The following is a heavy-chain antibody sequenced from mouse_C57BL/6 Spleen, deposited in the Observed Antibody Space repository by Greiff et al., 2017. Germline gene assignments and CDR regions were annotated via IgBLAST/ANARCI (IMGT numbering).Heavy chain of an antibody. CDR2: INPNNGGT. D-gene: IGHD2-4*01. J-gene: IGHJ2*01. CDR3: ANSITGGFDY. Sequence: VQLQQSGPELVKPGASVKISCKASGYTFTDYYMNWVKQSHGKSLEWIGDINPNNGGTSYNQKFKGKATLTVDKSSSTAYMELRSLTSEDSAVYYCANSITGGFDYWGQGTTLTVSS. V-gene: IGHV1-26*01. CDR1: GYTFTDYY.